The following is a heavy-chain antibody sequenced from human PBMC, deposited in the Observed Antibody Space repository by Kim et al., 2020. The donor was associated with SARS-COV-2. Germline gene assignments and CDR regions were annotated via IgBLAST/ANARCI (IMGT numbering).Heavy chain of an antibody. D-gene: IGHD3-3*01. Sequence: SETLSLTCTVSGGSISSYYWSWIRQPPGKGLEWIGYIYYSGSTNYNPSLKSRVTISVDTSKNQFSLKLSSVTAADTPVYYCARHVQSTIFGVVITPGWFDPWGQGTLVTVSS. CDR1: GGSISSYY. J-gene: IGHJ5*02. CDR2: IYYSGST. CDR3: ARHVQSTIFGVVITPGWFDP. V-gene: IGHV4-59*08.